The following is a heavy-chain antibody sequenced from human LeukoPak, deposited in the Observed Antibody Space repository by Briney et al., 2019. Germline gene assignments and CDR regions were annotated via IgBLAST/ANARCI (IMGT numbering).Heavy chain of an antibody. CDR3: ATYRTSFIYWYFDL. V-gene: IGHV4-59*01. CDR2: ISYTGST. J-gene: IGHJ2*01. CDR1: GASIRSFY. D-gene: IGHD2-2*01. Sequence: SETLSLTCTVSGASIRSFYWSWIRQPPGKGLEWIGYISYTGSTNYNPSLKSRVSLSVDTSKNQFSLELSSVTAADTAVYYCATYRTSFIYWYFDLWGRGTLVTVSS.